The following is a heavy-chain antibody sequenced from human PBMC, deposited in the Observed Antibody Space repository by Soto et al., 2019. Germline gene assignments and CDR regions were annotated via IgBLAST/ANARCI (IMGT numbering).Heavy chain of an antibody. J-gene: IGHJ3*02. V-gene: IGHV3-23*01. CDR2: VTADGGT. CDR1: GFTVSSHA. CDR3: SPHVSCSGGSCQYDAFAI. Sequence: EVQVLESGGGLVQPGGSLRLSCEGSGFTVSSHAMTWIRQAPGKGPECVSTVTADGGTYYADSVKGRFAMSRDTSENTLYLQMHSLGAEDTAAYYCSPHVSCSGGSCQYDAFAIRGQGTMVTVSS. D-gene: IGHD2-15*01.